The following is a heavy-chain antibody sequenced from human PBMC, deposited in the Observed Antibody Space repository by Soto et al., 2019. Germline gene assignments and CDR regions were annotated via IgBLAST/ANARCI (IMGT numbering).Heavy chain of an antibody. Sequence: QVQLQESGPGLVKPSETLSLTCTVSGGSISGGGYYWSWIRQPPAKGLEWIGYTYDSGSTYYNPSLKSQISISIDTSKNQFSLRLTSVTAADTAVYYWATEIIPLTTDWYFDLWGRSTLVTVSS. J-gene: IGHJ2*01. CDR1: GGSISGGGYY. V-gene: IGHV4-30-4*01. CDR3: ATEIIPLTTDWYFDL. CDR2: TYDSGST. D-gene: IGHD4-17*01.